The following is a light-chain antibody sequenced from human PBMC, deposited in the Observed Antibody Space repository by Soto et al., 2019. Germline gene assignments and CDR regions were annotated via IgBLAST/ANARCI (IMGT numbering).Light chain of an antibody. CDR3: SSFTTSSTYV. Sequence: QSALTQPASVPGSPGQSITISCTGTSSDVGFYNYVSWYQQHPGKAPKLMIYEVNNRPSGVSNRFSGSKSGNTASLTISGLQAEDDADYYCSSFTTSSTYVFGTGTKLTVL. V-gene: IGLV2-14*01. J-gene: IGLJ1*01. CDR1: SSDVGFYNY. CDR2: EVN.